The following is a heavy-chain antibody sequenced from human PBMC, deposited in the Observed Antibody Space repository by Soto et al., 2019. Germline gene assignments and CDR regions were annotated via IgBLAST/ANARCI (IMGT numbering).Heavy chain of an antibody. D-gene: IGHD4-17*01. CDR2: IYYSGSA. Sequence: QVQLQESGPGLVKPSETLSLTCTVPGGSISSGPYYWGWIRQPPGKGLEWIGFIYYSGSAYYNPSLKSRVTISIDTSKNQFSLKLTSVTAADTAVFYCARHGVDYGDYASYYYYGMDVWGRGTTVTVSS. V-gene: IGHV4-39*01. CDR3: ARHGVDYGDYASYYYYGMDV. CDR1: GGSISSGPYY. J-gene: IGHJ6*02.